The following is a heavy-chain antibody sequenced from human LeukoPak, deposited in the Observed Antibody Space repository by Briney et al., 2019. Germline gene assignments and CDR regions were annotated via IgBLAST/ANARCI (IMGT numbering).Heavy chain of an antibody. V-gene: IGHV3-7*04. Sequence: GGSLRLSCAASGFTFSSYWMNWVRQAPGKGREWVAIIKEDGSEKYYVDSVKGRFTISRDNAKNSLYLQMNSLRAEDTAVYYCARARTGYFDYWGQGTLVTVSS. J-gene: IGHJ4*02. CDR1: GFTFSSYW. D-gene: IGHD1-14*01. CDR2: IKEDGSEK. CDR3: ARARTGYFDY.